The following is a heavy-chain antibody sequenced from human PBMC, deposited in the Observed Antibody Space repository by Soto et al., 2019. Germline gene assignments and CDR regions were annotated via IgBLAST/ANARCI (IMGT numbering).Heavy chain of an antibody. V-gene: IGHV1-69*01. Sequence: QVQLVQSGSEMKKPGSSVKLTCEASGGTFRGYGVSWLRQAPGQGLEWIGGFIPKFGTANYAPKFQGRVSIRADEVPGPASVALSRLRPADTAVYFCARGAVSGFDHWDFDLWGRGTMVTVSS. J-gene: IGHJ2*01. CDR2: FIPKFGTA. CDR1: GGTFRGYG. CDR3: ARGAVSGFDHWDFDL. D-gene: IGHD5-12*01.